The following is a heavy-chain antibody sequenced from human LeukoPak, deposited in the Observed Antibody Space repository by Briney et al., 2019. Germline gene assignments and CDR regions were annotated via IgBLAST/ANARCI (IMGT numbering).Heavy chain of an antibody. CDR1: GFTFSSYA. Sequence: GGSLRLSCAASGFTFSSYAMHWVRQAPGKGLEWVAVISYDGSNKYYADSVKGRFTISRDNSKNTLYLQMNSLRAEDTAVYYCARDREWHVIAAAGTPLFDYWGQGTLVTVSS. V-gene: IGHV3-30-3*01. J-gene: IGHJ4*02. D-gene: IGHD6-13*01. CDR2: ISYDGSNK. CDR3: ARDREWHVIAAAGTPLFDY.